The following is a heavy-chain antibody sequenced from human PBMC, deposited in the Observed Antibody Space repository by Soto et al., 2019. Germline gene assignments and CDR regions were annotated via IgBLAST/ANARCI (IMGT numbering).Heavy chain of an antibody. D-gene: IGHD3-16*01. J-gene: IGHJ4*02. V-gene: IGHV3-21*01. CDR1: GFTFSSYS. CDR3: ARGGGGGGRRGAPY. CDR2: ISSSSSYI. Sequence: EVQLVESGGGLVKPGGSLRLSCAASGFTFSSYSMNWVRQAPGKGLEWVSSISSSSSYIYYADSVKGRFTISRDNAKKEVVREMNGRRAEDRAGDWGARGGGGGGRRGAPYWGQGTLVTVSS.